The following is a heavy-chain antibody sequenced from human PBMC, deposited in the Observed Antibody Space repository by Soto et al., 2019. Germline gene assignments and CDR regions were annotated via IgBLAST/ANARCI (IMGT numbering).Heavy chain of an antibody. J-gene: IGHJ4*02. D-gene: IGHD4-17*01. CDR2: IKNKADGGTT. CDR3: TTDPGDYQDF. V-gene: IGHV3-15*01. Sequence: EVQLVESGGDMVKPGGCLRLSCEASGITFINAWMSWVRQAPGKGLEWVGRIKNKADGGTTDYAAPVRGRFTISRDDSKNTLFLQMNGLEIEDTAVYYCTTDPGDYQDFWGQGTLVTVSS. CDR1: GITFINAW.